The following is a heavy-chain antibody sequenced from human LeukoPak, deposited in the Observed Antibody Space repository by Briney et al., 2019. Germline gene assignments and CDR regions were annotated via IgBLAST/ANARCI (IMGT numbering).Heavy chain of an antibody. CDR3: AKMPVSYSSGWSNFDY. CDR1: GFTFSSYA. Sequence: PGGSLRLSCAASGFTFSSYAMSLVRQAPGKGLEWVSGISGSGGSTYYADSVKGRFTISRDNSKNTLYLQVNSLRAEDTAVYYCAKMPVSYSSGWSNFDYWGQGTLVTVSS. D-gene: IGHD6-19*01. V-gene: IGHV3-23*01. J-gene: IGHJ4*02. CDR2: ISGSGGST.